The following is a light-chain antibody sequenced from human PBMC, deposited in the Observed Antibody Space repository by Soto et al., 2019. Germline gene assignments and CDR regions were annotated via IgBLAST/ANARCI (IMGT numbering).Light chain of an antibody. J-gene: IGLJ1*01. Sequence: SYELTQPPSVSVAPGKTARITCGGNNIGSKSVHWYQQKPGQAPVLVIYYDSDRPSGIPERFSGSNSGNTGTLTISRVEAGDEADYYCQVWDSSSDPPYVFGTGTKLTVL. CDR1: NIGSKS. CDR2: YDS. V-gene: IGLV3-21*04. CDR3: QVWDSSSDPPYV.